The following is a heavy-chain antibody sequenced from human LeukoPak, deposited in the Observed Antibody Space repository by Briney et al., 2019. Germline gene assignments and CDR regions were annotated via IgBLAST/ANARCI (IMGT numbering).Heavy chain of an antibody. CDR2: ISYDGSNK. D-gene: IGHD3-9*01. CDR1: GFTFSSYG. CDR3: AKDGARGGYFDWLYYYYYYGMDV. J-gene: IGHJ6*02. V-gene: IGHV3-30*18. Sequence: PGGSLRLSCAAPGFTFSSYGMHWVRQAPGKGLEWVAVISYDGSNKYYADSVKGRFTISRDNSKNTLYLQMNSLRAEDTAVYYCAKDGARGGYFDWLYYYYYYGMDVWGQGTTVTVSS.